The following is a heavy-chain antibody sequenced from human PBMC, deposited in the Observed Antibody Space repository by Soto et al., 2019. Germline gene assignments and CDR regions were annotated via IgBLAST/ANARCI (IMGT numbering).Heavy chain of an antibody. CDR2: IKSKTDGRTT. CDR3: TTDGWELPSGADAFDI. J-gene: IGHJ3*02. V-gene: IGHV3-15*07. CDR1: GYTFSTAC. Sequence: GGPLRLSCAASGYTFSTACMNWVRQARGRGREWVGRIKSKTDGRTTDYAAPVKGRFTISRDDSKNTLDLQMNSLKTEDTAVYYCTTDGWELPSGADAFDIWGQGTMVTVSS. D-gene: IGHD1-26*01.